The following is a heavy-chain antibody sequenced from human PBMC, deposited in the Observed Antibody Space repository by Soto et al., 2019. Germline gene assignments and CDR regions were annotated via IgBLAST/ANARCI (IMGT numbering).Heavy chain of an antibody. J-gene: IGHJ4*02. CDR2: ISNIGFT. CDR1: GGSISSINNHFSNHY. D-gene: IGHD3-10*01. CDR3: ARGLSSASPYSGGWYYFDS. V-gene: IGHV4-61*05. Sequence: SETLSLTCTVSGGSISSINNHFSNHYCSLIRLSPGKGLEWIGYISNIGFTRYNPSLKTRVTISVMPNNRFSLEMSSVTAADTAVYYCARGLSSASPYSGGWYYFDSWGQGATVTVSS.